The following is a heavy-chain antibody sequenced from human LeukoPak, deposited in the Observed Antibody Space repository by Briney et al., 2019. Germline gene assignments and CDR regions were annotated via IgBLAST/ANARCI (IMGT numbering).Heavy chain of an antibody. D-gene: IGHD3-22*01. CDR3: ARGPMNLRKRGLLDY. CDR1: GGSFSGYY. Sequence: SETLSLTCAVYGGSFSGYYWSWIRQPPGKGLEWVGEINHSGSTKYNPSLKSRVTISVDTSKNQFSLKLSSVTAADTAVYYCARGPMNLRKRGLLDYWGQGTLVTVSS. J-gene: IGHJ4*02. V-gene: IGHV4-34*01. CDR2: INHSGST.